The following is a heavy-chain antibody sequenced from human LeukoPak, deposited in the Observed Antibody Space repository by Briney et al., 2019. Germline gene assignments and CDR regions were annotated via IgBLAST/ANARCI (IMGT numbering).Heavy chain of an antibody. CDR2: ISSSGSTI. Sequence: KPGGSLRLSCAASGFTFSDYYMSWIRQAPGKGLEWVSYISSSGSTIYYADSVKGRFTISRDNAKNSLYLQMNSLRAEDTAVYYCAREVTYYYDSSGYYYVRYFDYWGQGTLVTVSS. CDR1: GFTFSDYY. D-gene: IGHD3-22*01. V-gene: IGHV3-11*01. CDR3: AREVTYYYDSSGYYYVRYFDY. J-gene: IGHJ4*02.